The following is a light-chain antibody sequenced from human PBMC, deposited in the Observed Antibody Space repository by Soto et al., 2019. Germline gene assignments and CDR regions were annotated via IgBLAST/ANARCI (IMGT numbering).Light chain of an antibody. CDR3: QQRSSWL. V-gene: IGKV3-11*01. CDR1: QGVSRY. Sequence: EIVLTQSPATLSLSPGERATLACRASQGVSRYLAWYQQKPGQAPRLLIYDASNRATGIPARFSGSWSGTDFTLTISSLEPGDFAVYYCQQRSSWLVGPGTKVDVK. CDR2: DAS. J-gene: IGKJ3*01.